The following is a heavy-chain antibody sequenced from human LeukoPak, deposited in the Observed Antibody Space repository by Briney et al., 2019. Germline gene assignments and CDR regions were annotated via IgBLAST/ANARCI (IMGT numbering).Heavy chain of an antibody. V-gene: IGHV3-74*01. Sequence: PGGSLRLSCAASGFTFSSYWMHWVRQAPGKGLVWVSQIKTDGSTTIYADSVKGRFTISRDNAKNTLYLQMNSLRAEDTAVYYCARGGYCSGGICYGLDNWGQGTLVTVSS. D-gene: IGHD2-15*01. CDR1: GFTFSSYW. CDR3: ARGGYCSGGICYGLDN. J-gene: IGHJ4*02. CDR2: IKTDGSTT.